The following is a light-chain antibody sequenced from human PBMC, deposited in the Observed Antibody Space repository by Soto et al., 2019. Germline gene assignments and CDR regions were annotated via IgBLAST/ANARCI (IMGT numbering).Light chain of an antibody. CDR3: QQYGSSPRT. CDR1: QSVTSPF. V-gene: IGKV3-20*01. CDR2: STS. Sequence: EIVLTQSPGTLSLSPGERATLSCRASQSVTSPFLAWYQQKPGQPPRLLIYSTSGRATGIPDRFSGSGSGTDFTLTISSLEPEDSEVYYCQQYGSSPRTLGQGTKVDI. J-gene: IGKJ1*01.